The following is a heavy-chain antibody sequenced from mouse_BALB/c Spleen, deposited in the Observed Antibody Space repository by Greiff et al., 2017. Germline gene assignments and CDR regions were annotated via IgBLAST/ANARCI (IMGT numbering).Heavy chain of an antibody. V-gene: IGHV1-7*01. Sequence: QVQLQQSGAELAKPGASVKMSCKASGYTFTSYWMHWVKQRPGQGLEWIGYINPSTGYTEYNQKFKDKATLTADKSSSTAYMQLSSLTSEDSAVYYCAREDYYGSSDAMDYWGQGTSVTFSS. CDR3: AREDYYGSSDAMDY. J-gene: IGHJ4*01. CDR1: GYTFTSYW. CDR2: INPSTGYT. D-gene: IGHD1-1*01.